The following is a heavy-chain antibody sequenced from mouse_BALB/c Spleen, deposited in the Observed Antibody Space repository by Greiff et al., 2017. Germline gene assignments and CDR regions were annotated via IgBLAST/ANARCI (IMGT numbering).Heavy chain of an antibody. D-gene: IGHD2-10*02. CDR3: TRKYGNYEGDWYFDV. CDR1: GFTFSNYW. CDR2: IRLKSNNYAT. J-gene: IGHJ1*01. Sequence: EVKLVESGGGLVQPGGSMKLSCVASGFTFSNYWMNWVRQSPEKGLEWVAEIRLKSNNYATHYAESVKGRFTISRDDSKSSVYLQMNNLRAEDTGIYYCTRKYGNYEGDWYFDVWGAGTTVTVSS. V-gene: IGHV6-6*02.